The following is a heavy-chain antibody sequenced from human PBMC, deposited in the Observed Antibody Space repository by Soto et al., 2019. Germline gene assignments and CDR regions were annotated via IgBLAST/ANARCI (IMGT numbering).Heavy chain of an antibody. CDR2: IKQDGSEK. J-gene: IGHJ6*02. D-gene: IGHD2-15*01. Sequence: GGSLRLSCAASGFTFSSYWMSWVRQAPGKGLEWVANIKQDGSEKYYVDSVKGRFTISRDNAKNSLYLQMNSLRAEDTAVYYGAGGGGSWVVAATEPYYYYYYGMDVWGQGTTVTVSS. CDR1: GFTFSSYW. CDR3: AGGGGSWVVAATEPYYYYYYGMDV. V-gene: IGHV3-7*05.